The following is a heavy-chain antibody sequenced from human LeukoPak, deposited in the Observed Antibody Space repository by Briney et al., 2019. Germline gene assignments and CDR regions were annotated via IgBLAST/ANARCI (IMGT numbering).Heavy chain of an antibody. Sequence: ASVKVSCKASGYTFTGYYMHWVRQAPGQGLEWMGWINPNSGGTNYAQKFQGRVTMTRDTSISTAYMELRRLRSDDTAVYYCARAGIGDVHYYMDVWGKGTTVTVSS. CDR2: INPNSGGT. D-gene: IGHD3-16*01. V-gene: IGHV1-2*02. CDR3: ARAGIGDVHYYMDV. J-gene: IGHJ6*03. CDR1: GYTFTGYY.